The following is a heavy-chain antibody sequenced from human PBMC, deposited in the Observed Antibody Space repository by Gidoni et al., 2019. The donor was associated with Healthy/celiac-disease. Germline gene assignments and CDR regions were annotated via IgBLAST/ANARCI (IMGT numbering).Heavy chain of an antibody. Sequence: QVQLVQSGAEVKKPGASVKVSCKASGYTFTSYGISWVRRAPGQGLEWMGWISAYNGNTNYAQKLQGRVTMTTDTSTSTAYMELRSLRSDDTAVYYCASPRPREQLGPSPLTWYYYGMDVWGQGTTVTVSS. CDR1: GYTFTSYG. J-gene: IGHJ6*02. CDR3: ASPRPREQLGPSPLTWYYYGMDV. D-gene: IGHD6-6*01. V-gene: IGHV1-18*01. CDR2: ISAYNGNT.